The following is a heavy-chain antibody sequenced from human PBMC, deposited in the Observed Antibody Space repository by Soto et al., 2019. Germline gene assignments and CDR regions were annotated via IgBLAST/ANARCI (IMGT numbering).Heavy chain of an antibody. J-gene: IGHJ6*02. Sequence: PSETLSLTCAVYGGSFSGYYWSWIRQPPGKGLEWIGEINHSGGTNYNPSLKSRVTISVDTSKNQFSLKLSSVTAADTAVYYCARGPGYCSSTSCYGNYYYSYGMDVWGQGTTVTVSS. CDR1: GGSFSGYY. V-gene: IGHV4-34*01. CDR2: INHSGGT. D-gene: IGHD2-2*03. CDR3: ARGPGYCSSTSCYGNYYYSYGMDV.